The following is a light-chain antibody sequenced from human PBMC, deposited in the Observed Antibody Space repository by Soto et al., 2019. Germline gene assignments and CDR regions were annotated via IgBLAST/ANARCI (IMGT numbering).Light chain of an antibody. V-gene: IGLV1-44*01. CDR1: SSNIGSNT. CDR2: NVF. Sequence: QSVLTQPPSASGTPGQRVTISCSGTSSNIGSNTVNWYQQLPGTAPRLLIYNVFQRPSGVPDRFSGSKSGTSASLAISGLQSEDEADYYCAAWDDSLNVVVFAGGTKVTVL. J-gene: IGLJ2*01. CDR3: AAWDDSLNVVV.